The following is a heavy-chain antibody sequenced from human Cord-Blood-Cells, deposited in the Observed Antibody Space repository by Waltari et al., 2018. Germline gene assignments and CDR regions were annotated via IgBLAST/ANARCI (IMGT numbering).Heavy chain of an antibody. Sequence: QVQLQQWGAGLLKPSETLSLTCAVYGGSFSGYYWSWIRQPPGQGLEWIGEINHSGSTNYNPSLKSRVTISVDTSKNQFSLKLSSVTAADTAVYYCASPLLSAWNTNYYYYGMDVWGQGTTVTVSS. J-gene: IGHJ6*02. V-gene: IGHV4-34*01. D-gene: IGHD1-1*01. CDR2: INHSGST. CDR1: GGSFSGYY. CDR3: ASPLLSAWNTNYYYYGMDV.